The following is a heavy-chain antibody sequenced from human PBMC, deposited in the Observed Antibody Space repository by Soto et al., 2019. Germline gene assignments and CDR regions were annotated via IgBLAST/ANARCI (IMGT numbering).Heavy chain of an antibody. CDR3: ARAVSSGWKPNYYYYYMDV. CDR2: ISSSSSTI. J-gene: IGHJ6*03. V-gene: IGHV3-48*01. D-gene: IGHD6-19*01. Sequence: GGSLRLSCAASGFTFSSYSMNWVRQAPGKGLEWVSYISSSSSTIYYADSVKGRFTISRDNAKNSLYLQMNSLRAEDTAVYYCARAVSSGWKPNYYYYYMDVWGKGTTVTVSS. CDR1: GFTFSSYS.